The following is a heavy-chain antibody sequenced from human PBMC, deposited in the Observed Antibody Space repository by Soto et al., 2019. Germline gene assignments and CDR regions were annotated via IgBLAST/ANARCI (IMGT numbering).Heavy chain of an antibody. CDR3: ARDLGTGTDY. J-gene: IGHJ4*02. CDR2: IYHSGAT. Sequence: QVQLQESGPGLVKPSGTRSLTCAVSGDSITSSNWWSWVRQAPGKGLEWIGEIYHSGATTYNPSLKSRATISVDPSNNHFSLKLTSVTAADTAVSFCARDLGTGTDYWGRGTLVTVAS. CDR1: GDSITSSNW. V-gene: IGHV4-4*02. D-gene: IGHD1-1*01.